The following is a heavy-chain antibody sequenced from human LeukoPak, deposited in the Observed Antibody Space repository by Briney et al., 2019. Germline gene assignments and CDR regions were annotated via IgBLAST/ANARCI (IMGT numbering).Heavy chain of an antibody. CDR3: GTRVKFGEPFDY. Sequence: ASVKVSCKVSGYTLTELSMHWVRQAPGKGLEWMGGFDPEDGETIYAQKFQGRVTMTEDTSTDTAYMELSSLRSEDTAVYYCGTRVKFGEPFDYWGQGTLVTVSS. CDR2: FDPEDGET. J-gene: IGHJ4*02. CDR1: GYTLTELS. V-gene: IGHV1-24*01. D-gene: IGHD3-10*01.